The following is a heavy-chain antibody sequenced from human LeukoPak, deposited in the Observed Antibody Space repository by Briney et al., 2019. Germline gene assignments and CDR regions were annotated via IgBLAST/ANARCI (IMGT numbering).Heavy chain of an antibody. V-gene: IGHV1-8*01. CDR2: MNPNSGNT. J-gene: IGHJ4*02. D-gene: IGHD5-12*01. CDR1: GYTFTSYD. CDR3: ARAKELLPTDY. Sequence: GASVKVSCKASGYTFTSYDINWVRQATGQGLEWMGWMNPNSGNTGYAQKFQGRVTITRDTSASTAYMELSSLRSEDTAVYYFARAKELLPTDYWGQGTLVTVSS.